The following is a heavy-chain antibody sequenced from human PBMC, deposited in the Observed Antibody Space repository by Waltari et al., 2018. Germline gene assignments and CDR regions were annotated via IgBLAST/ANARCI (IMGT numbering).Heavy chain of an antibody. V-gene: IGHV3-23*01. J-gene: IGHJ3*01. CDR3: ARDGQFRTDGFDL. CDR1: GFVFRDYA. CDR2: VTKSGGST. Sequence: EGQLLEAGGGLSQPGGSLRLSCGLSGFVFRDYAMYWVRQAPGKGLEWVASVTKSGGSTYYPDSVKGRFIISRDNSKSTVYLQMSRLRVGDTAIYYCARDGQFRTDGFDLWGQGTLVTVSS. D-gene: IGHD4-4*01.